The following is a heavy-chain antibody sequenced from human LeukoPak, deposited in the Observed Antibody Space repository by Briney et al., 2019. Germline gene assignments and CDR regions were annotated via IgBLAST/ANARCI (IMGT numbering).Heavy chain of an antibody. D-gene: IGHD2-15*01. Sequence: TGASLRLSCAASGFTFSSYAMSWVRQAPGKGLEWVATIKEDESDKSYVDSVKGRFTISRDNAKNLVYLQMNSLRAEDTAVYYCARVVVGNNIWLDPWGQGALVTVSP. CDR3: ARVVVGNNIWLDP. CDR2: IKEDESDK. V-gene: IGHV3-7*03. J-gene: IGHJ5*02. CDR1: GFTFSSYA.